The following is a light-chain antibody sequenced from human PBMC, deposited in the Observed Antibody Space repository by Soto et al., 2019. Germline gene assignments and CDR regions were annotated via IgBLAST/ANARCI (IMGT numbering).Light chain of an antibody. J-gene: IGKJ2*01. CDR2: KAS. Sequence: DIQMTQSPSTLSASVGDRVTITCRASQSISSWLAWYQQKPGKAPKLLIYKASSLESRVPSRFSGRGSGTEFTVTISSLQPDDCATYYCQQYNSYPYTFGQGTKLEI. CDR1: QSISSW. CDR3: QQYNSYPYT. V-gene: IGKV1-5*03.